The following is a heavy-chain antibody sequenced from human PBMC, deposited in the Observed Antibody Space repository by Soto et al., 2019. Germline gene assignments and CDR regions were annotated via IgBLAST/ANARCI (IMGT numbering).Heavy chain of an antibody. V-gene: IGHV4-59*08. CDR1: GGSISSYY. Sequence: SETLSLTCTVSGGSISSYYWSWIRQPPGKGLEWIGYIYYSGSTNYNPSLRSRVTISVDTSKNQFSLRLTSVTAADTAVFYCARHDSGGSFDYWGQGTLVTVSS. CDR2: IYYSGST. CDR3: ARHDSGGSFDY. J-gene: IGHJ4*02. D-gene: IGHD3-16*01.